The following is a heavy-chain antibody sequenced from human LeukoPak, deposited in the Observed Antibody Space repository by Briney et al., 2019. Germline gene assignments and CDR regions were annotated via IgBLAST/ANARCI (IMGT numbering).Heavy chain of an antibody. CDR1: GGSICSYY. CDR3: ARGVWSGYYYYYYGMDV. J-gene: IGHJ6*02. CDR2: IYYSGST. V-gene: IGHV4-59*01. Sequence: SETLSLTCTVSGGSICSYYWSWIRQPPGKGLEWIGYIYYSGSTNYNPSLKSRVTISVDTSKNQFSLKLSSVTAADTAVYYCARGVWSGYYYYYYGMDVWGQGTTVTVSS. D-gene: IGHD3-3*01.